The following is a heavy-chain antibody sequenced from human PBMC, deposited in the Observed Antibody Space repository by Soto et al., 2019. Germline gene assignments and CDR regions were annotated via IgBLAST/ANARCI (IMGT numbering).Heavy chain of an antibody. V-gene: IGHV3-30*18. J-gene: IGHJ5*01. CDR2: NSYDGSKK. CDR3: AKEGQAHCSGGSCFSGWFDA. D-gene: IGHD2-15*01. CDR1: GFSFRSYA. Sequence: QVQLVESGGGVVQPGKSLRLSCVASGFSFRSYAMHWVRQAPGQGLEWVAFNSYDGSKKDYAASVKGRFTASRGNFENILYLAMNSLSPDDTAVYYCAKEGQAHCSGGSCFSGWFDAWGHGTQVTVSS.